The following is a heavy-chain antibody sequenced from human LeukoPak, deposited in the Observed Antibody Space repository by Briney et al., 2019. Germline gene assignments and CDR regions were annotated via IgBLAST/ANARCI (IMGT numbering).Heavy chain of an antibody. J-gene: IGHJ6*03. CDR1: GFTFSSYD. Sequence: GGSLRLSCAASGFTFSSYDMHWVRQAPGKGLEWVAVISYDGGNTYYADSVKGRFTISRDNAKNSLYLQMNSLRAEDTAVYYCARYDHDHGDHWRNYYYYMDVWGKGTTVTVSS. CDR2: ISYDGGNT. CDR3: ARYDHDHGDHWRNYYYYMDV. D-gene: IGHD4-17*01. V-gene: IGHV3-30*03.